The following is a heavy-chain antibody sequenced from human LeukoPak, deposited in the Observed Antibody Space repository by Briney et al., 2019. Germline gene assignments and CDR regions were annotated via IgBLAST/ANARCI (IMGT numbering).Heavy chain of an antibody. J-gene: IGHJ4*02. CDR3: ARESYGSGSFGDY. Sequence: ASVKISCKASGGTFSSYTISWVRQAPGQGLEWMGRIIPILGIANYAQKFQGRVTITADKSTSTAYMELSSLRSEDTAVYYCARESYGSGSFGDYWGQGTLVTVSS. V-gene: IGHV1-69*02. CDR2: IIPILGIA. CDR1: GGTFSSYT. D-gene: IGHD3-10*01.